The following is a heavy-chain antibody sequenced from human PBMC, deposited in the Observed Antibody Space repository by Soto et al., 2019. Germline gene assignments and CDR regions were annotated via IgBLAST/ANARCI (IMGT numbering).Heavy chain of an antibody. CDR1: GGTFSSYA. Sequence: ASVKFSCKASGGTFSSYAISWLRQAPGQGLEWMGGIIPIFGTANYAQKFQGRVTITADESTSTAYMELSSLRSEDTAVYYCERCPMEMATRYFDLWGRGTLVTVS. V-gene: IGHV1-69*13. CDR2: IIPIFGTA. D-gene: IGHD5-12*01. CDR3: ERCPMEMATRYFDL. J-gene: IGHJ2*01.